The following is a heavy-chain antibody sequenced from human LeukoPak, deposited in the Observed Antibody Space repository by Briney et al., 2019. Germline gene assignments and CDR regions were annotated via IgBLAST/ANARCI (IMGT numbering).Heavy chain of an antibody. Sequence: PGGSLRLSCAASGFTFSNYAMSWVRQAPGKGLEWVSTISGGTDTTYYADSVKGRFTISRDNAKNSLYLQMNSLRAEDTAVYYCARSGRGYEDAFDIWGQGTMVTVSS. CDR1: GFTFSNYA. CDR3: ARSGRGYEDAFDI. J-gene: IGHJ3*02. D-gene: IGHD3-22*01. CDR2: ISGGTDTT. V-gene: IGHV3-23*01.